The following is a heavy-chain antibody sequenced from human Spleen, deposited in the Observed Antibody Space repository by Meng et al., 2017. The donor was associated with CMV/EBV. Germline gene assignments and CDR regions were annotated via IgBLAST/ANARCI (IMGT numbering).Heavy chain of an antibody. D-gene: IGHD2-2*01. CDR2: IYPGDSDT. CDR3: ARLGSGYCSSTSCSYYFDY. Sequence: ISCKGSGYSFTSYWIGWVRQMPGKGLEWMGIIYPGDSDTRYSPSFQGQVTISADKSISTAYLQWSSLKASDTAMYYCARLGSGYCSSTSCSYYFDYWGQGTLVTVSS. J-gene: IGHJ4*02. CDR1: GYSFTSYW. V-gene: IGHV5-51*01.